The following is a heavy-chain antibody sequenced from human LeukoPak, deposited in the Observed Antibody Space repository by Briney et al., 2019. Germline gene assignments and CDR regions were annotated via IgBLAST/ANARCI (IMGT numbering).Heavy chain of an antibody. CDR2: IYHTGST. J-gene: IGHJ4*02. CDR1: GGSLSSDNW. D-gene: IGHD3-10*01. V-gene: IGHV4-4*02. CDR3: ARRGYSGSASYSLDY. Sequence: SGTLSLNCAVSGGSLSSDNWWSWVRQPPGKGLEWIGEIYHTGSTNYNPSLQSRVTISVDKSENQFSLKLNSVTAADTAVYYCARRGYSGSASYSLDYWGQGTLVTVSS.